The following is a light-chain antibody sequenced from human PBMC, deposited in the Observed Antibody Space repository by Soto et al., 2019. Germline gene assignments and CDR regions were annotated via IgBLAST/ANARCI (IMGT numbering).Light chain of an antibody. Sequence: EIVMTQSPATLSVSPGERATLSCRASHSVSSNLAWYQQKPGQAPRLLIYGASARATGIPARFSGSGSGTDFTLTISSLEPEDFAVYYCQQYGGSPRITFGQGTRLEIK. CDR3: QQYGGSPRIT. V-gene: IGKV3-15*01. CDR2: GAS. J-gene: IGKJ5*01. CDR1: HSVSSN.